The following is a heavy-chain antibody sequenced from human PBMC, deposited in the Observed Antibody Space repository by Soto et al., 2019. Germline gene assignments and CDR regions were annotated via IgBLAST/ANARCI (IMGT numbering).Heavy chain of an antibody. Sequence: EVQLVESGGGLVEPGGSLTLSCAASGFTFSNAWMSWVRQAPGKGLEWVGRIKSKTGGGTTDYVAPVKGRFTISRDDSKHTLYLQMNSLKTEDRAVYYCTTAFITMVRGVIVPWGQGTLVTVSS. D-gene: IGHD3-10*01. CDR2: IKSKTGGGTT. J-gene: IGHJ5*02. CDR1: GFTFSNAW. CDR3: TTAFITMVRGVIVP. V-gene: IGHV3-15*01.